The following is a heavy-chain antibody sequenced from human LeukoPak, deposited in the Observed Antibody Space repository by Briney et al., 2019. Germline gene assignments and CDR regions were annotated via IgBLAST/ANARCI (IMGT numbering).Heavy chain of an antibody. V-gene: IGHV4-4*07. CDR2: IYTSGST. CDR3: ARGRVASPIDY. D-gene: IGHD3-3*01. CDR1: GGSMSSYY. Sequence: SETLSLTCSVSGGSMSSYYWSWIRQPAGKGLEWIGRIYTSGSTNYNPSLKSRVTISVDTSKNQFSLRLTSVTAADTAVYYCARGRVASPIDYWGQGTLVTVSS. J-gene: IGHJ4*02.